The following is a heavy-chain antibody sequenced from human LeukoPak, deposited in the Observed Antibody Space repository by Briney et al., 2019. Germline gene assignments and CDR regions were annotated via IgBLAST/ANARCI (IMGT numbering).Heavy chain of an antibody. CDR1: GFTFSNYA. V-gene: IGHV3-23*01. Sequence: GGSLRPSCAASGFTFSNYAMTWVRQAPGKGLEWVSSISGSGTYYADSVKGRFTISRDNSKNTLYLQMNSLRAEDTALYYCAKHAGDYYFDYWGRGTLVTVSS. CDR3: AKHAGDYYFDY. J-gene: IGHJ4*02. D-gene: IGHD2-21*02. CDR2: ISGSGT.